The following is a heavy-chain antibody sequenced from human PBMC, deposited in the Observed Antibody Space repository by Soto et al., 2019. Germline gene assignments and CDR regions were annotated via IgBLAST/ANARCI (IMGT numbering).Heavy chain of an antibody. CDR1: GDSISSPSYS. V-gene: IGHV4-39*01. CDR2: IYYSGST. J-gene: IGHJ5*02. Sequence: QLQLQESGPGLVKPSETLSLTCPVSGDSISSPSYSWGWIRQSPEKGLEWIGSIYYSGSTYYKPSLKSRVTISIDTSKNQFSLKLHFVTVADTAIYYCVRQMGRGWFAPWGQGTLVSVSS. CDR3: VRQMGRGWFAP. D-gene: IGHD3-10*01.